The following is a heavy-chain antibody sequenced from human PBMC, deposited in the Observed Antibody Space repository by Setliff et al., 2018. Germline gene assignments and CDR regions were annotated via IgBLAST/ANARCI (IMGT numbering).Heavy chain of an antibody. CDR2: ISSSGRYL. D-gene: IGHD5-18*01. J-gene: IGHJ4*02. Sequence: PGGSLRLSCAASGFTFSSYSMNWVRQAPGKGLEWVSSISSSGRYLYYADSVKGRFTISRDNAQNSLYLQMNRLRAEDTAVYYCAKFVGYTYGYDYWGRGTLVTVSS. CDR3: AKFVGYTYGYDY. CDR1: GFTFSSYS. V-gene: IGHV3-21*06.